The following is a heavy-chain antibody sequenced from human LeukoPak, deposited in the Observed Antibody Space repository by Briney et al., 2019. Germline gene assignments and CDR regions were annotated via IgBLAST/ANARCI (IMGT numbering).Heavy chain of an antibody. CDR1: GFTFSNHA. D-gene: IGHD1-26*01. V-gene: IGHV3-23*01. J-gene: IGHJ4*02. CDR2: ISGDGDAT. Sequence: GGSLRLSCAAPGFTFSNHAMTWGRQAPGKGLEWVSVISGDGDATFYAESVKGRFTISRDNSENTLFLQMDSLRAGDTAVYYCAKDNSYSGSVYWGQGTLVSVSS. CDR3: AKDNSYSGSVY.